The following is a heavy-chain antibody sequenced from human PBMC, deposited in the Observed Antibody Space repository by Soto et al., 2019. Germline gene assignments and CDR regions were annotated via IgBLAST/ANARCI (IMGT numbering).Heavy chain of an antibody. Sequence: GESLKISCEGSGYSFTSYCISWGRQMPGKGLERMWRIDPSDSDTNYSPSFQGHVTIPANKSISTTYLQWISLKASDTAMYYCARHTVGDCSSTSCYILGYSSLSSYYYYGMDVWGQGTTVTVSS. CDR1: GYSFTSYC. J-gene: IGHJ6*02. V-gene: IGHV5-10-1*01. CDR2: IDPSDSDT. CDR3: ARHTVGDCSSTSCYILGYSSLSSYYYYGMDV. D-gene: IGHD2-2*02.